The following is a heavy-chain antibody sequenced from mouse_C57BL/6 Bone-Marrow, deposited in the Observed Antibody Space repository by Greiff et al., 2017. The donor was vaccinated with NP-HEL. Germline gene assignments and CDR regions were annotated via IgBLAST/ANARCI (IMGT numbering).Heavy chain of an antibody. CDR3: ARDPQFITTVDY. D-gene: IGHD1-1*01. Sequence: VQLQQSGPELVKPGASVKISCKASGYTFTDYYMNWVKQSHGKSLEWIGDINPNNGGTSYNQKFKGKATLTVDKSSSTAYMELRSLTSEDSAVYYCARDPQFITTVDYWGQGTTLTVSS. J-gene: IGHJ2*01. V-gene: IGHV1-26*01. CDR2: INPNNGGT. CDR1: GYTFTDYY.